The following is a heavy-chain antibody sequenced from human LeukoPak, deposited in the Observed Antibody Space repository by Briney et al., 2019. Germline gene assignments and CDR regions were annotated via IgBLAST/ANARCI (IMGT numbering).Heavy chain of an antibody. V-gene: IGHV3-21*01. CDR1: GFTFSSYA. Sequence: GGSLRLSCAASGFTFSSYAMSWVRQAPGKGLEWVSSISSSSSYIYYADSVKGRFAISRDNAKNSLYLQMNSLRAEDTAVYYCARVGKVVAQYYYGSGSQITWFDYWGQGTLVTVSS. CDR3: ARVGKVVAQYYYGSGSQITWFDY. D-gene: IGHD3-10*01. CDR2: ISSSSSYI. J-gene: IGHJ4*02.